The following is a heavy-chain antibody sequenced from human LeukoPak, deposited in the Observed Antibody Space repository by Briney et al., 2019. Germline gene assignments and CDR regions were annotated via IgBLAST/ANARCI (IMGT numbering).Heavy chain of an antibody. CDR1: GYSISSGYY. D-gene: IGHD3-22*01. CDR2: IYHSGST. V-gene: IGHV4-38-2*02. CDR3: AAYYYDSSGYYGGGYY. J-gene: IGHJ4*02. Sequence: SETLSLTCTVSGYSISSGYYWGWIRQPPGKGLEWIGSIYHSGSTYYNPSLKSRVTISVDTSKNQFSLKLSSVTAADTAVYYCAAYYYDSSGYYGGGYYWGQGTLVTVSS.